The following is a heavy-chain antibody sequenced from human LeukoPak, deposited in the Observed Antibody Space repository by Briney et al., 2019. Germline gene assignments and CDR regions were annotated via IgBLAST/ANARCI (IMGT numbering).Heavy chain of an antibody. CDR1: GFTFSSYA. CDR2: ISSNGSST. V-gene: IGHV3-64*01. J-gene: IGHJ6*03. Sequence: GGSLRLSCAASGFTFSSYAMHWVRQAPGKGLEYVSAISSNGSSTYYANSVKGRFTISRDNSKNTLYLQMGSLRAEDMAVYYCARSGGDIVVVPAAIDYYMDVWGKGTTVTVSS. D-gene: IGHD2-2*01. CDR3: ARSGGDIVVVPAAIDYYMDV.